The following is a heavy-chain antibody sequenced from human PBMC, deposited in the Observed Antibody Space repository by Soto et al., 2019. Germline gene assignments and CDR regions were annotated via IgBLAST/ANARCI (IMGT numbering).Heavy chain of an antibody. D-gene: IGHD6-19*01. CDR2: IDPSDSYT. J-gene: IGHJ3*02. V-gene: IGHV5-10-1*01. Sequence: GESLKISCNGSGYSLTIYWISWVRQMPGKGLEWMGRIDPSDSYTNYSPSFQGHVTISADKSISTAYLQWSSLKASDTAMYYCARIAVAYAFDIWGQGTMVTVSS. CDR3: ARIAVAYAFDI. CDR1: GYSLTIYW.